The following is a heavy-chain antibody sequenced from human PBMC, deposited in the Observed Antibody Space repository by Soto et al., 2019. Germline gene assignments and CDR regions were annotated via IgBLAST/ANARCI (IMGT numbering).Heavy chain of an antibody. CDR1: GGSISSYY. D-gene: IGHD4-4*01. CDR2: IYTSGST. Sequence: SETLSLTXTVSGGSISSYYWSWIRQPAGKGLEWIGRIYTSGSTNYNPSLKSRVTMSVDTSKNQFSLKLSSVTAADTAVYYCARVRGTVTANWFDPWGQGTLVTVSS. J-gene: IGHJ5*02. CDR3: ARVRGTVTANWFDP. V-gene: IGHV4-4*07.